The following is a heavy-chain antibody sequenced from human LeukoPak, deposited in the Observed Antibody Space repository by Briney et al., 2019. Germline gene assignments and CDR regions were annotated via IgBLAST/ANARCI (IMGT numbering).Heavy chain of an antibody. V-gene: IGHV3-74*01. D-gene: IGHD2/OR15-2a*01. CDR3: VSFYETY. CDR2: INSDGSWT. CDR1: GFTFSDHH. J-gene: IGHJ4*02. Sequence: SGGSLRLSCAVSGFTFSDHHMDWVRQAPGKGLVWVSHINSDGSWTSYADSVKGRFTISKDNAKNTVYLQMNSLRAEDTAVYYCVSFYETYWGRGTLVTVSS.